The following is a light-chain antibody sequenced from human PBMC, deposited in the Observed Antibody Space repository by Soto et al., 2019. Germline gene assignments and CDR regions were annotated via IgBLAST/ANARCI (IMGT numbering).Light chain of an antibody. J-gene: IGLJ2*01. CDR3: CSYAGSYTVV. V-gene: IGLV2-11*01. Sequence: QSALTQPRSVSGSPGQSVTISCTGTSSDVGGYNLVSWYQQYPDKAPKLMIYDVTKRPSGVPDRFSGSKSDNTASLTISGLQAEDEADYYCCSYAGSYTVVFGGGTKLTVL. CDR2: DVT. CDR1: SSDVGGYNL.